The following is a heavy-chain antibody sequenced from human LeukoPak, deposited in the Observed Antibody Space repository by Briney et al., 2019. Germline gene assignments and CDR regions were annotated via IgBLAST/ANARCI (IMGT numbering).Heavy chain of an antibody. CDR2: IYYSGST. J-gene: IGHJ3*02. D-gene: IGHD5-18*01. V-gene: IGHV4-39*02. CDR1: GGSISSSSYY. CDR3: ARDREWIQLWPDAFDI. Sequence: PSETLSLTCTVSGGSISSSSYYWGWIRQPPGKGLEWIGSIYYSGSTYYNPSLKSRVTISVDTSKNQFSLKLSSVTAADTAVYYCARDREWIQLWPDAFDIWGQGTMVTVSS.